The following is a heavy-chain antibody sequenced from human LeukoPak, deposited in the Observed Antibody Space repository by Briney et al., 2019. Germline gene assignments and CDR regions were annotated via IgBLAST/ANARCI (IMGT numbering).Heavy chain of an antibody. CDR1: GFTFSNYA. CDR2: IGSDGGGT. D-gene: IGHD1-7*01. V-gene: IGHV3-23*01. J-gene: IGHJ4*02. Sequence: TGGSLRLSCTAPGFTFSNYAMSWVRQTPGKGLEWVSGIGSDGGGTAYADSVKGRFTISRDNSKNMLYLQMNSLRVEDTAIYYCAKKNSGPYPFDFWGQGTLVTVSS. CDR3: AKKNSGPYPFDF.